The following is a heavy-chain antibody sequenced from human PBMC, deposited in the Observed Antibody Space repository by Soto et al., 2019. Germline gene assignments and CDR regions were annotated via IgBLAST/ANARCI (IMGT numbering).Heavy chain of an antibody. Sequence: ASVKVSCKDSGYSFSNYGITWVRQAPGQGLEWMGWISVYDGKTAYAQKVQDRVTVTIDTSTSTAYMELRSLRSDDTAVYHCASAFPYSVGDRLDFCGQGTLVTVSA. J-gene: IGHJ4*02. CDR2: ISVYDGKT. CDR3: ASAFPYSVGDRLDF. D-gene: IGHD1-26*01. V-gene: IGHV1-18*01. CDR1: GYSFSNYG.